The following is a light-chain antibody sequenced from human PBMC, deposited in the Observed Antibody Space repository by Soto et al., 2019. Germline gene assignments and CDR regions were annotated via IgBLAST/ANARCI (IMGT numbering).Light chain of an antibody. Sequence: DIQMTQSPSSLSASVGDRVTITFRASQSISSWLAWYQQKPGKAPKLLIYDASSLESGVPSRFSGSGSGTEFTLTISSLQPDDFATYYCQQYNRGVTFGGGTKVDIK. J-gene: IGKJ4*01. V-gene: IGKV1-5*01. CDR1: QSISSW. CDR3: QQYNRGVT. CDR2: DAS.